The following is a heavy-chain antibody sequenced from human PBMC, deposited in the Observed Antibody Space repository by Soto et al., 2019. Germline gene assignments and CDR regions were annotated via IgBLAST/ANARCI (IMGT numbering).Heavy chain of an antibody. D-gene: IGHD1-26*01. J-gene: IGHJ4*02. V-gene: IGHV3-66*01. CDR2: IYSGGRI. Sequence: GGSLRLSCVVSGFTVSGNYMNWVRQAPAKGLEWVSVIYSGGRIYYADSVKGRFTISRDNSKNTLYLQMNSLRAEDTAVYYCSGGGSSATFDYWGQGTLVTISS. CDR3: SGGGSSATFDY. CDR1: GFTVSGNY.